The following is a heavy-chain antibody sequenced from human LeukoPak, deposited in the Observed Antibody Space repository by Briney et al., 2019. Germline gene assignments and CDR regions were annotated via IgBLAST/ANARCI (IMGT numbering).Heavy chain of an antibody. D-gene: IGHD5-24*01. Sequence: PGGSLRLSCAVSGVSISSHYMNWVRQPPGKGLEWIGSMYYSGSTYYNASLRSRVTISVDTSKNQFSLKLSSVTAADTAVYYCARHFDRDGYKSNAFDIWGQGTMVTVSS. J-gene: IGHJ3*02. V-gene: IGHV4-39*01. CDR1: GVSISSHY. CDR3: ARHFDRDGYKSNAFDI. CDR2: MYYSGST.